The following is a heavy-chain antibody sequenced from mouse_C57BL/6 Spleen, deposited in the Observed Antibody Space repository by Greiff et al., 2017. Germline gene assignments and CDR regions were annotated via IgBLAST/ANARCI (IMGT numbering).Heavy chain of an antibody. CDR1: GYTFTSYW. V-gene: IGHV1-52*01. CDR2: IDPSDSET. Sequence: QVQLQQPGAELVRPGSSVKLSCKASGYTFTSYWMHWVKQRPIQGLEWIGNIDPSDSETHYNQKFTVKATLTVDKSSSTAYMQRSRLTSEDSAVYYGARWGGRYAMEDWGQGTSVTVSS. J-gene: IGHJ4*01. CDR3: ARWGGRYAMED.